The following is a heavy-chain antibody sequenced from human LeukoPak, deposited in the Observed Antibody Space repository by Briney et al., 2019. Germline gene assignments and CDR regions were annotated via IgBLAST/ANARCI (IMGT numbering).Heavy chain of an antibody. V-gene: IGHV4-30-4*01. D-gene: IGHD3-16*02. CDR1: GVSISSGGYY. CDR2: IYYSGST. J-gene: IGHJ4*02. CDR3: ARDRYGQRIFDY. Sequence: SQILSLTCTVSGVSISSGGYYWSWICQPPGKGLEWIGCIYYSGSTYYNPSLKSRLTISVDTSKNQFSLKLSSVTAADTAVYYCARDRYGQRIFDYWGQGTLVTVSS.